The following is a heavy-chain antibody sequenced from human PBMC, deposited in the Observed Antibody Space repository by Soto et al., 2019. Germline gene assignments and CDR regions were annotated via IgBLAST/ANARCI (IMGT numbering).Heavy chain of an antibody. CDR3: ARETPGEGNFDY. J-gene: IGHJ4*02. Sequence: QVQLVESGGGVVQPGRSLRLSCAASGFTFSSYAMHWVRQAPGKGLEWVGVISYDGSNKYYADSVKGRFTISRDNPKNTLYMQMNSLRAEDTAVYYCARETPGEGNFDYWGQGTLFTVSS. CDR1: GFTFSSYA. D-gene: IGHD2-15*01. CDR2: ISYDGSNK. V-gene: IGHV3-30-3*01.